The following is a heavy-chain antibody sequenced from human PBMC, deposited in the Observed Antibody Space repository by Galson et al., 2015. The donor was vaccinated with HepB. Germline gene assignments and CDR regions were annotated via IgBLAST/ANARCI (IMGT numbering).Heavy chain of an antibody. V-gene: IGHV1-69*04. Sequence: SVKVSCKASGDTFSRYAVTWVRQAPGQGLEWVGRIIPLLGVANYAQKFQGRVTLTADKPTSTAYMELSSLRYEDTAVFYCAREDRIHDILTGYSALPSYFGYWGQGTLVTVSS. J-gene: IGHJ4*02. D-gene: IGHD3-9*01. CDR1: GDTFSRYA. CDR2: IIPLLGVA. CDR3: AREDRIHDILTGYSALPSYFGY.